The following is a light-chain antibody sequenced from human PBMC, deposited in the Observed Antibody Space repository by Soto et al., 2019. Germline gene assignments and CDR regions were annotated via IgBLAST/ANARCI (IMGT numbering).Light chain of an antibody. CDR1: QSVSSN. V-gene: IGKV3-15*01. CDR3: QQYNNWPPWT. CDR2: GAS. J-gene: IGKJ3*01. Sequence: EIVMTQSPATLSVSPGERATLSCRASQSVSSNLAWYQQKPGQAHRLLIYGASTRATGIPARFSGSRSGTEFTLTISSLQSEDFAVYYCQQYNNWPPWTFGPGTKVDIK.